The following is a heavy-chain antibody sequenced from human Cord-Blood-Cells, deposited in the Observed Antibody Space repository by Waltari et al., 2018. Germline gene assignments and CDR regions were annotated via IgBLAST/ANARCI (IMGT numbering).Heavy chain of an antibody. D-gene: IGHD3-10*01. V-gene: IGHV4-39*07. J-gene: IGHJ5*02. Sequence: QLQLQESGPGLVKPSETLSLTCTVSGGSISSSSYYWGWIRQPPGKGLEWIGSIYYSGGTHSNPSLKGRGTISVATSKNQFSLKLSSVTAADTAVYYCARHALTYYYGSGSYNWFDPWGQGTLVTVSS. CDR3: ARHALTYYYGSGSYNWFDP. CDR1: GGSISSSSYY. CDR2: IYYSGGT.